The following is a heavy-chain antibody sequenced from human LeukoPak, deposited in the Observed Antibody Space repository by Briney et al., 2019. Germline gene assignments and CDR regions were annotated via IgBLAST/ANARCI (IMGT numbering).Heavy chain of an antibody. CDR3: ARFRVAGTRFFDY. CDR1: GDSISSSSYY. V-gene: IGHV4-39*07. CDR2: IYYTGKT. J-gene: IGHJ4*02. Sequence: SETLSLTWTVSGDSISSSSYYWGWIRHPAGKGLEWIGNIYYTGKTYYNTSLKSRVTVSVDTSKNQFSLKLSSVTAADTAVYYCARFRVAGTRFFDYWGQGTLVTVSS. D-gene: IGHD6-19*01.